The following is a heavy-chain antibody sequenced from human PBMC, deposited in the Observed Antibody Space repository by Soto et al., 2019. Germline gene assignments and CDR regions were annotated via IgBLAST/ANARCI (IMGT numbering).Heavy chain of an antibody. J-gene: IGHJ5*02. CDR1: GFTFSSYG. CDR3: ARDLRGDDFWSGSNWFDP. CDR2: IWYDGSNK. D-gene: IGHD3-3*01. Sequence: QVQLVESRGGVVQPGRSLRLSCAASGFTFSSYGMHWVRQAPGKGLEWVAVIWYDGSNKYYADSVKGRFTISRDNSKNTLYLQMNSLRAEDTAVYYCARDLRGDDFWSGSNWFDPWGQGTLVTVSS. V-gene: IGHV3-33*01.